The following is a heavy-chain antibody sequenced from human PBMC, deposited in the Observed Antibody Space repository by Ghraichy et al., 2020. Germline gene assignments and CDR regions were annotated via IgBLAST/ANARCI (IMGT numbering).Heavy chain of an antibody. V-gene: IGHV3-53*01. CDR1: GFTVSSNY. D-gene: IGHD1-26*01. Sequence: GSLRLSCAASGFTVSSNYMSWVRQAPGKGLEWVSVIYSGGSTYYADSVKGRFTISRDNSKNTLYLQMNSLRAEDTAVYYCARGRGGSYSGPFDYWGQGTLVTVSS. CDR2: IYSGGST. CDR3: ARGRGGSYSGPFDY. J-gene: IGHJ4*02.